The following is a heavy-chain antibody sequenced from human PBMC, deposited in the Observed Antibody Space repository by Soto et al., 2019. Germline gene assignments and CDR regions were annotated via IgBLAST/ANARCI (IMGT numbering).Heavy chain of an antibody. V-gene: IGHV4-30-2*01. CDR2: IYHSGST. J-gene: IGHJ4*02. CDR3: ASGRGIQLWADY. D-gene: IGHD5-18*01. CDR1: GGSISSGGYS. Sequence: SETLSLTCAVSGGSISSGGYSWSWIRQPPGKGLEWIGYIYHSGSTYYNPSLKSRVTISVDRSKNQFSLKLSSVTAADTAVYYCASGRGIQLWADYWGQGTLVTVSS.